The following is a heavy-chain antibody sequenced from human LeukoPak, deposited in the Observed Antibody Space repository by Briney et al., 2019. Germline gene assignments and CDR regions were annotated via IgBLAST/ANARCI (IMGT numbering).Heavy chain of an antibody. J-gene: IGHJ4*02. D-gene: IGHD2-15*01. V-gene: IGHV4-59*08. CDR3: ARQHPSGRGSGLDY. CDR2: TYYSGIT. Sequence: PSETLSLTCSVSGGSISGYYWTWIRRPPGKGLEWIGYTYYSGITNYNPSLKSRVTISVDTSKNQFSLKLSSVTAADTAVYYCARQHPSGRGSGLDYWGQGTLVIVSS. CDR1: GGSISGYY.